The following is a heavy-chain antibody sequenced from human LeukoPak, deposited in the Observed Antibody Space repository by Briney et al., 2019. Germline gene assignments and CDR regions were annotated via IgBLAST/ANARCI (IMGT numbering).Heavy chain of an antibody. D-gene: IGHD2-2*01. CDR2: INADGSTT. J-gene: IGHJ4*02. V-gene: IGHV3-74*01. CDR1: GFTLSTYW. CDR3: ARVGVGMYHFDH. Sequence: GGSLRLSCAASGFTLSTYWMHWVRQAPGQGLVWVSRINADGSTTTYADSVEGRFTISRDNAKNTLYLQMSSLRAEDTAFYYCARVGVGMYHFDHWGQGTLVTVSS.